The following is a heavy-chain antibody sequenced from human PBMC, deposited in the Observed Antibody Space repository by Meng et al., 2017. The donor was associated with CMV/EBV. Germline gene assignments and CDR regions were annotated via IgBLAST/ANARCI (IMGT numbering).Heavy chain of an antibody. CDR2: INPNSGGT. CDR1: GYTFTGYY. Sequence: ASVKVSCKASGYTFTGYYMHWVRQAPGQGLEWMGWINPNSGGTNYAQKFQGRVTMTRDTSISTAYMELSRLRSDDTAVYYCARVLRYCSGGSCAPLDYWGQGTLVTVSS. CDR3: ARVLRYCSGGSCAPLDY. D-gene: IGHD2-15*01. J-gene: IGHJ4*02. V-gene: IGHV1-2*02.